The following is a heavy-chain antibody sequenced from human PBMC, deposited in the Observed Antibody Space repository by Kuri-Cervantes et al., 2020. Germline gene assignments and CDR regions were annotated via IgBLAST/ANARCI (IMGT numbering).Heavy chain of an antibody. Sequence: ASVKVSCKASGYTFTGYYMHWVRQAPGQGLEWMGIINPSGGSTSYAQKFQGRVTMTRDTSTSTVYMELSSLRSEDTAVYYCARGDYCSGGSCSYGMDVWGQGTTVTVSS. CDR1: GYTFTGYY. CDR3: ARGDYCSGGSCSYGMDV. D-gene: IGHD2-15*01. V-gene: IGHV1-46*01. J-gene: IGHJ6*02. CDR2: INPSGGST.